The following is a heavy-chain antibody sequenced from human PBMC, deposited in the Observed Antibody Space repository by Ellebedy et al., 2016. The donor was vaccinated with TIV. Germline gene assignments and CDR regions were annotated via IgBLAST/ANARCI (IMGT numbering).Heavy chain of an antibody. CDR2: IKQDGSEK. CDR1: GFTFSSYW. CDR3: AIRGRY. D-gene: IGHD3-10*01. Sequence: GESLKISCVASGFTFSSYWMSWVRQAPGKGLEWVANIKQDGSEKYYVDSVKGRFTISRDNAKNSLYLQMNSLRAEDTAVYYCAIRGRYWGQGTLVTVSS. J-gene: IGHJ4*02. V-gene: IGHV3-7*03.